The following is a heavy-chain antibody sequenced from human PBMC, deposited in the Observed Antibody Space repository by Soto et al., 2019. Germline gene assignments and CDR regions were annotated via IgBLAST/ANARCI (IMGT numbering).Heavy chain of an antibody. CDR3: ARMGSSNIFDY. D-gene: IGHD6-13*01. J-gene: IGHJ4*02. CDR1: GFTFSDHY. Sequence: QVQLVESGGGLGKPGGSLRLSCAASGFTFSDHYMSWIRQAPGKGLEWFSYISSSSSYTNYADSVKGRFTISRDNAKNSLYLQMNSLRAEDTAVYYCARMGSSNIFDYWGQGTLVTVSS. V-gene: IGHV3-11*05. CDR2: ISSSSSYT.